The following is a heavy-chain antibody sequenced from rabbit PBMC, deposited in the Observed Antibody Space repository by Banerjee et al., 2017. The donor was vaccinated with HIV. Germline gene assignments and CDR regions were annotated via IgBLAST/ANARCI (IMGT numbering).Heavy chain of an antibody. CDR2: IDPVFGST. D-gene: IGHD4-1*01. Sequence: QEQLEESGGDLVKPEGSLKLSCKASGFDFSSYGVSWVRQAPGKGLEWIGYIDPVFGSTYYASWVNGRFTISSHNAQNTLYLQLNSLTVADTATYFCAREGYTGGWDIWGPGTLVTVS. CDR3: AREGYTGGWDI. CDR1: GFDFSSYG. J-gene: IGHJ3*01. V-gene: IGHV1S47*01.